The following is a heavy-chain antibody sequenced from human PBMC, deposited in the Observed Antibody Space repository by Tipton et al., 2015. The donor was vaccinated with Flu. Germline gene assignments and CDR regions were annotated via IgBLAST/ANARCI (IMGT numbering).Heavy chain of an antibody. CDR3: ARVLRVRGDYPNWIDP. CDR1: GGSISSGDYY. J-gene: IGHJ5*02. V-gene: IGHV4-30-4*01. Sequence: TLSLTCTVSGGSISSGDYYWSWIRQPPGKGLEWIGYIYYSGSTYYNPSLKSRVTISVDTSKNQFSLKLSSVTAADTAVYYCARVLRVRGDYPNWIDPWGQGTLVTVSS. CDR2: IYYSGST. D-gene: IGHD4-17*01.